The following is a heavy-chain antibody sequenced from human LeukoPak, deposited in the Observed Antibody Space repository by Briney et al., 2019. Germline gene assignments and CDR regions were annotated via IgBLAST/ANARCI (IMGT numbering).Heavy chain of an antibody. CDR2: IRKDGNEI. CDR1: GFAFSSSW. Sequence: GGSLRLSCAASGFAFSSSWMTWVRQAPGKGLEWVANIRKDGNEIYYVDSVKGRFTISRDNAKNSLYLQMNSLRAEDTAVYYCARGMYGPGGFLDAFDIWGQGTMVTVSS. V-gene: IGHV3-7*03. CDR3: ARGMYGPGGFLDAFDI. D-gene: IGHD2-15*01. J-gene: IGHJ3*02.